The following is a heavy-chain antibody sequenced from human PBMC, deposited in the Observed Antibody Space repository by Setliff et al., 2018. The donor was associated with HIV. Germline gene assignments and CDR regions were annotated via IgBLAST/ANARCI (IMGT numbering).Heavy chain of an antibody. J-gene: IGHJ6*03. CDR1: GVSISSGTYY. CDR3: ARENGRTNYYYYYMDV. Sequence: SETLSLTCTVSGVSISSGTYYWSWVRQPAGKGLEWIGRIYTSGSTNYNPSLKSRVTISLDTSKNQFSLKLSSVTAADTAVYYCARENGRTNYYYYYMDVWGKGTTVTVSS. V-gene: IGHV4-61*02. CDR2: IYTSGST.